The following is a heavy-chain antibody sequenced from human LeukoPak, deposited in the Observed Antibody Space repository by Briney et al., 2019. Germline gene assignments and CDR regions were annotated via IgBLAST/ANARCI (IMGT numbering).Heavy chain of an antibody. CDR3: AATRRRDGYNFCFDY. Sequence: SETLSLTCAVYGGSFSGYYWSWIRQPPGKGLEWIGEINHSGSTNYNPSLKSRVTISVDTSKNQFSLKLSSVTAADTAVYYCAATRRRDGYNFCFDYWGQGTLATVSS. CDR1: GGSFSGYY. D-gene: IGHD5-24*01. CDR2: INHSGST. J-gene: IGHJ4*02. V-gene: IGHV4-34*01.